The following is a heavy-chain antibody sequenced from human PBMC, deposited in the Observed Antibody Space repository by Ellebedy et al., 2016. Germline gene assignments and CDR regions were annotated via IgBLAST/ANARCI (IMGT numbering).Heavy chain of an antibody. CDR3: YYGHYSGS. Sequence: GGSLRLSXAPSGLTVSSFFMSWVRQAPGGGLEWISTISGGGDTTVSADSVKGRFTISRDNFRNTLYLQMNSLRAEDTAVYYCYYGHYSGSWGQGTLVTVSS. D-gene: IGHD4-17*01. J-gene: IGHJ4*02. V-gene: IGHV3-23*01. CDR1: GLTVSSFF. CDR2: ISGGGDTT.